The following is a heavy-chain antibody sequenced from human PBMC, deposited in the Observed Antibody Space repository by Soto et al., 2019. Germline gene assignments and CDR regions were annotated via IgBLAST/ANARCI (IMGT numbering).Heavy chain of an antibody. Sequence: QLQLQESGPGLVKPSETLSLTCTVSGGSISSSSYYWGWIRQPPGKGLEWIGSIYYSGSTYYNPSLKSRVTISVDTSKNQFSLKLSSVTAADTAVYYCARRTGWSNDDDAFDIWGQGTMVTVSS. J-gene: IGHJ3*02. D-gene: IGHD2-8*02. CDR3: ARRTGWSNDDDAFDI. CDR2: IYYSGST. CDR1: GGSISSSSYY. V-gene: IGHV4-39*01.